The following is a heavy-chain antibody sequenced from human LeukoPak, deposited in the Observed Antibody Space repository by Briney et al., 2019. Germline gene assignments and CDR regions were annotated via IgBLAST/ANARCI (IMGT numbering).Heavy chain of an antibody. CDR1: GYTFTSYA. CDR2: SNAGNGNT. CDR3: ARELRSYGLDY. V-gene: IGHV1-3*02. Sequence: ASVKVSCTASGYTFTSYAMHLVRQAPGQRLEWMGWSNAGNGNTKYSQEFQGRVTITRGTSASTAYMELRRLRSDDTAVYYCARELRSYGLDYWGQGTLVTVSS. D-gene: IGHD1-26*01. J-gene: IGHJ4*02.